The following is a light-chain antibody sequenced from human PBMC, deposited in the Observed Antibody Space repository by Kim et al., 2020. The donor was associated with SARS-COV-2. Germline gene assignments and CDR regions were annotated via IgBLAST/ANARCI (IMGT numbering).Light chain of an antibody. CDR2: LGS. CDR3: MQALQTPPT. J-gene: IGKJ2*01. V-gene: IGKV2-28*01. Sequence: EPASISCRSSQSRLQSNGYNYLDWYLQKPGQSPQLLIYLGSNRASGVPDRFSGSGSGTDFTLKISRVEAEDVGVYYCMQALQTPPTFGQGTKLEI. CDR1: QSRLQSNGYNY.